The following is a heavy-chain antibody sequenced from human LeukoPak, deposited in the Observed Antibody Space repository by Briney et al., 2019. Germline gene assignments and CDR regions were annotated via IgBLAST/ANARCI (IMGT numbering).Heavy chain of an antibody. CDR3: ARQKLYAFDI. D-gene: IGHD2-2*02. Sequence: PWETLSLTCTVSGGSISRYYWSWIRQPPGEGLEWIGYIYYSGSTNYNPSLKSRVTISVDTSKNQFSLKLSSVTAANTAVYYCARQKLYAFDIWGQGTMVTVSS. CDR1: GGSISRYY. V-gene: IGHV4-59*08. J-gene: IGHJ3*02. CDR2: IYYSGST.